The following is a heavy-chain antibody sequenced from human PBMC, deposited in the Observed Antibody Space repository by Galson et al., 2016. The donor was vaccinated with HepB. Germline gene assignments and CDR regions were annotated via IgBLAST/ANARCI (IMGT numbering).Heavy chain of an antibody. CDR3: ARVHLHLQYFDLYYYMDV. Sequence: SLRLSCAASGFTFNMYWMSWVRQAPGKGLEWVANIKQGGSQKYYVDSVKGRFTISRDDAKKSLYLQMNSLRAEDTAVYYCARVHLHLQYFDLYYYMDVWGKGTTVTVSS. J-gene: IGHJ6*03. CDR1: GFTFNMYW. CDR2: IKQGGSQK. V-gene: IGHV3-7*03. D-gene: IGHD3-9*01.